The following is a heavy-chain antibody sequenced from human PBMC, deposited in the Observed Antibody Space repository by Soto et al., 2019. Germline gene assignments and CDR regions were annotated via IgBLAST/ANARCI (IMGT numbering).Heavy chain of an antibody. CDR1: DGSIVTFC. Sequence: SQPMSLTRTVVDGSIVTFCCSWIRQPQKKGREWIGYIYYSGSTNYNPSLKSRVTISVDTSKNQFSLKLSSVTAADTAVYYCALFISMVRGVIKNGFDIWGQGTMVTGSS. CDR2: IYYSGST. D-gene: IGHD3-10*01. J-gene: IGHJ3*02. CDR3: ALFISMVRGVIKNGFDI. V-gene: IGHV4-59*01.